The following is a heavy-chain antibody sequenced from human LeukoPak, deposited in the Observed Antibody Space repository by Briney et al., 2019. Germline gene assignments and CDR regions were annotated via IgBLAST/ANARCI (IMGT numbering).Heavy chain of an antibody. CDR2: IYSGGST. V-gene: IGHV3-66*01. CDR3: ARDSPIYDFWSGYSGYYYGMEV. CDR1: GFTVSSNY. Sequence: GGSLRLSCAASGFTVSSNYMSWVRQAPGKGLEWVSVIYSGGSTYYADSVKGRFTISRDNSKNTLYLQMNSLRAEDTAVYYCARDSPIYDFWSGYSGYYYGMEVWGQGTTVTVSS. D-gene: IGHD3-3*01. J-gene: IGHJ6*02.